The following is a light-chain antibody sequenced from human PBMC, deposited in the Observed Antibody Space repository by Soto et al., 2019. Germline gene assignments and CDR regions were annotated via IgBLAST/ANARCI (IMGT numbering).Light chain of an antibody. CDR2: GAS. J-gene: IGKJ4*01. Sequence: EIVVTQSPATLSVSPGDRVTLSCRASQSVRSNSAWYQQKPGQAPRLLIYGASIRATGIPARFSGSGYGTGFTLTISSLQSEDFAVYYCHQYNSWPLAFGGGTKVDIK. CDR3: HQYNSWPLA. CDR1: QSVRSN. V-gene: IGKV3-15*01.